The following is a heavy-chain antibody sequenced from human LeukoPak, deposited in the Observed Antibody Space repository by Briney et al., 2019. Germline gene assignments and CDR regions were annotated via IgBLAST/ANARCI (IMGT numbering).Heavy chain of an antibody. CDR1: GYTLSGYY. D-gene: IGHD1-1*01. Sequence: ASVKVSCKASGYTLSGYYIHWVRQAPGQGLEWMGWINPNSGETNYAQKFQGGVTLTRDTSISTFYMEVSRLRSDDTAVYFCARYYWNDVVSALDYWGQGTLVTVSS. V-gene: IGHV1-2*02. CDR3: ARYYWNDVVSALDY. J-gene: IGHJ4*02. CDR2: INPNSGET.